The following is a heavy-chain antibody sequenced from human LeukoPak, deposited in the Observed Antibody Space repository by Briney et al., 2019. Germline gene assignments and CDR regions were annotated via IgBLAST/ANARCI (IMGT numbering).Heavy chain of an antibody. J-gene: IGHJ4*02. V-gene: IGHV6-1*01. CDR3: ARGTAHYFDY. Sequence: SQTLSLTCAISGDSVSSNSAAWNWFRQSPSRGLEWLGGTYCRSTCYSDYAVSVKSRITINPDTSKNQFSLQLNSVTPEDTAVYYCARGTAHYFDYWGQGTLVTVSS. D-gene: IGHD5-18*01. CDR2: TYCRSTCYS. CDR1: GDSVSSNSAA.